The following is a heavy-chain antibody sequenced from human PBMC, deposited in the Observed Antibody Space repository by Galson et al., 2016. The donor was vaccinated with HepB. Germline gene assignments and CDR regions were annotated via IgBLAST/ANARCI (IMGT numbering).Heavy chain of an antibody. J-gene: IGHJ4*02. CDR2: ISYDGDTK. D-gene: IGHD3-10*01. CDR3: ARDRGGGSGSYYNDYYFDY. Sequence: SLRLSCAASGFTFSTYGMHWVRQAPGKGLEWVAVISYDGDTKYHADSVKGRFTISRDNSKNTLYLQMPRLRAEDTAGYYCARDRGGGSGSYYNDYYFDYWGQGTLVTVSS. CDR1: GFTFSTYG. V-gene: IGHV3-30*03.